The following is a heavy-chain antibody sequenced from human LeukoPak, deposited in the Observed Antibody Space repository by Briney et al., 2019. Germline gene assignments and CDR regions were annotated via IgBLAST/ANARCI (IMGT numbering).Heavy chain of an antibody. J-gene: IGHJ3*02. CDR2: IGYTGDST. CDR1: GFTFSSYA. D-gene: IGHD4-23*01. CDR3: AKSPTVDAAFDI. Sequence: GGSLRLSCAASGFTFSSYAMNWVRQAPGKGLEWVSGIGYTGDSTFYADSVKGRFTVSRVSSKNTLFLHMNSLRAEDTALYYCAKSPTVDAAFDIWGQGTMVTVSS. V-gene: IGHV3-23*01.